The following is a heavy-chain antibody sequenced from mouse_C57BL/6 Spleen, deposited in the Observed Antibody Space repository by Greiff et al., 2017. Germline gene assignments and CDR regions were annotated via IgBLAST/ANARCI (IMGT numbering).Heavy chain of an antibody. V-gene: IGHV1-47*01. CDR1: GYTFTTYP. J-gene: IGHJ3*01. Sequence: LQESGAELVKPGASVKMSCKASGYTFTTYPIEWMKQNHGKSLEWIGNFHPYNDDTKYNEKFKGKATLTVEKSSSTVYLELSRLTSDDSAVYYCARRYYGSREDWFAYWGQGTLVTVSA. CDR2: FHPYNDDT. CDR3: ARRYYGSREDWFAY. D-gene: IGHD1-1*01.